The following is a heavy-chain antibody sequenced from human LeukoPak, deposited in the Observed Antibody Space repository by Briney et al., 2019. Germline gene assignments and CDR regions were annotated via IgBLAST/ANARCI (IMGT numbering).Heavy chain of an antibody. J-gene: IGHJ4*02. CDR3: ARGGGYASPIGY. V-gene: IGHV4-59*01. D-gene: IGHD5-12*01. CDR1: GGSISTCY. Sequence: PSETLSLTCTLSGGSISTCYWSWIRQPPGKGLEWIGYIYHSGSTNYNPSLKSRVTISVDTSKNQFSLKLSSVTAADTAVDHCARGGGYASPIGYWGQGALVTVSS. CDR2: IYHSGST.